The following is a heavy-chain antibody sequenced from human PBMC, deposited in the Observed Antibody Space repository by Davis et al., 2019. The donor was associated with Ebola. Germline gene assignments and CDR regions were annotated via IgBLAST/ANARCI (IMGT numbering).Heavy chain of an antibody. CDR3: ARGFGATFDY. CDR2: IYYSGST. Sequence: MPSETLSLTCTVSGGSISSYYWSWIRQPPGKGLEWIGYIYYSGSTNYNPSLKSRVTISVDTSKNQFSLKLSSVTAADTAVYYCARGFGATFDYWGQGTLVTVSS. J-gene: IGHJ4*02. V-gene: IGHV4-59*01. CDR1: GGSISSYY. D-gene: IGHD3-16*01.